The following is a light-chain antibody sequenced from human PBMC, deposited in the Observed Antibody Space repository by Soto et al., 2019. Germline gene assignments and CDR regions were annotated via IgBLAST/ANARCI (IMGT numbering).Light chain of an antibody. Sequence: DIQMTQSPSSPSESVGDRVIIICRASQSISTYLNWYQQKPGKAPKLLIYAASSLQSGVPSRFSGSGSGTDFTLTISSLQPEDFATYYCQQSFSTPYTFGQGTKLEIK. V-gene: IGKV1-39*01. CDR2: AAS. CDR3: QQSFSTPYT. CDR1: QSISTY. J-gene: IGKJ2*01.